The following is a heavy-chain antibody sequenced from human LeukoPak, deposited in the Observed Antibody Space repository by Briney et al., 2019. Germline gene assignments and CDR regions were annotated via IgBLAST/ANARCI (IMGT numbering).Heavy chain of an antibody. CDR1: GGTFSSYT. D-gene: IGHD5-24*01. CDR3: ASSRDGYNYGGPFPFDY. CDR2: IIPILGIA. Sequence: SSVKVSCKASGGTFSSYTISWVRQAPGQGHEWMGRIIPILGIANYAQKFQGRVTITADKSTSTAYMELSSLRSEDTAVYYCASSRDGYNYGGPFPFDYWGQGTLVTVSS. V-gene: IGHV1-69*02. J-gene: IGHJ4*02.